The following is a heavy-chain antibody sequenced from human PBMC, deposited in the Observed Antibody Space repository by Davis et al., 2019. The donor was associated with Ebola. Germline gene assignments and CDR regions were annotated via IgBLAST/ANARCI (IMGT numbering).Heavy chain of an antibody. V-gene: IGHV3-23*01. CDR1: GFTFSSYA. CDR3: AKKGDGDYDNWFDP. CDR2: INHSGGST. Sequence: GESLKISCAASGFTFSSYAMSWVRQAPGKGLEWVSTINHSGGSTYYADSVKGRFTISRDNSKNTLYLQMNSLRAEDAAVYYCAKKGDGDYDNWFDPWGQGTLVTVSS. J-gene: IGHJ5*02. D-gene: IGHD4-17*01.